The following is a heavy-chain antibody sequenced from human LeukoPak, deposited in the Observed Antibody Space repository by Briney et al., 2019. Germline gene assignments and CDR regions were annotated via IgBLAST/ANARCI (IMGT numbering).Heavy chain of an antibody. J-gene: IGHJ4*02. CDR2: IYPGDSDT. D-gene: IGHD3-16*01. Sequence: GESLKISCKGSGYSFTSYWIGWVRQMPGKGLEWMGIIYPGDSDTRYSPSFQGQVTISADKSISTAYLQWSSLKASDTAMYYCARAVYGRGVWTATNDPFGYWGQGTLVTVSS. CDR3: ARAVYGRGVWTATNDPFGY. V-gene: IGHV5-51*01. CDR1: GYSFTSYW.